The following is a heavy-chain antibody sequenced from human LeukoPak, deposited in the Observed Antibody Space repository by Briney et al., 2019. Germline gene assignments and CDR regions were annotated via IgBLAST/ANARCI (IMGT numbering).Heavy chain of an antibody. CDR3: AQARSSSGYGPLGFY. Sequence: PGESLRLSCAASGFSVSSNYMSWVRQAPGKGLEFVSVIYAGGDTFYADSVKGRFTISRDSPENTLYLQMSSLTAEDTAVYYCAQARSSSGYGPLGFYWGQGTLVTVSS. CDR2: IYAGGDT. V-gene: IGHV3-53*01. J-gene: IGHJ4*02. D-gene: IGHD5-12*01. CDR1: GFSVSSNY.